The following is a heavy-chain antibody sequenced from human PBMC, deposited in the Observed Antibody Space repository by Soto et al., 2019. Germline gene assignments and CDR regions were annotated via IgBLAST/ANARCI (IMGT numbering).Heavy chain of an antibody. J-gene: IGHJ6*02. CDR3: ARAGVVVPAAGGFYGHYYYYGMAV. D-gene: IGHD2-2*01. CDR2: ISAYNGNT. CDR1: GYRFASYY. V-gene: IGHV1-18*04. Sequence: GTSVTVSCKASGYRFASYYMHWVRQAPGQGLEWMGWISAYNGNTNYAQKLQGRVTMTTDTSTSTAYMELRSLRSDGTAVYYCARAGVVVPAAGGFYGHYYYYGMAVWGHGTTVTVSS.